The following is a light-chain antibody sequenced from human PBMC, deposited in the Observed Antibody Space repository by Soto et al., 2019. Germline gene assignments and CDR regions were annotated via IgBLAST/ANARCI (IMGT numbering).Light chain of an antibody. CDR3: THYDDGPYT. V-gene: IGKV3-15*01. CDR2: GAS. Sequence: VMSQSPATLAVSPGGRATLSCSASESVSSNVAWYQQIPGQTARLLIYGASTRATGIPVRFSGSGSGTEFTLTISSLQSEDFALYCCTHYDDGPYTVGQVTKVDIK. J-gene: IGKJ2*01. CDR1: ESVSSN.